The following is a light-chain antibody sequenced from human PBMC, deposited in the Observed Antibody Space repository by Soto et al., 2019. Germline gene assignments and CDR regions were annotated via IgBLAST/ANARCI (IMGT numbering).Light chain of an antibody. CDR2: GAS. Sequence: ESVLTQSPGTLSLSPGERATLSCRAIQSVSTSYLVWYQQKPGQAPRLLIYGASSRATGIPDRFSGSGSGTDFTLTINRLEPEDFAVYYCQRYGSSPSWTFGQGTKVDIK. CDR1: QSVSTSY. CDR3: QRYGSSPSWT. V-gene: IGKV3-20*01. J-gene: IGKJ1*01.